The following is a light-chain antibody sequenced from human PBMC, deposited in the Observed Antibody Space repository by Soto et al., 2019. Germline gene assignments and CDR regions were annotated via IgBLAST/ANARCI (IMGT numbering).Light chain of an antibody. CDR1: QYINTR. CDR3: QQHNSFSIT. CDR2: QTS. Sequence: EIVLTQSPATLSSFPGDGVTLSCLASQYINTRLAWYQHRPGQAPRLLIYQTSIRAAGIPARFSASGSGTDFTLTINSLQADDFATYYCQQHNSFSITFGQGTRLEIK. J-gene: IGKJ5*01. V-gene: IGKV3-11*01.